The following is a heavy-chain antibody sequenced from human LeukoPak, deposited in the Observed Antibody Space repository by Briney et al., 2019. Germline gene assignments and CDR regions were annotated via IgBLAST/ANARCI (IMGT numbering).Heavy chain of an antibody. Sequence: SETLSLTCTVSGGSISSYYWSWIRRPPGKGLEWIGYIYYSGSTNYNPSLKSRVTISVDTSKNQFSLKLSSVTAADTAVYYCARVLPAAVRGAFDIWGQGTMVTVSS. CDR3: ARVLPAAVRGAFDI. CDR2: IYYSGST. J-gene: IGHJ3*02. CDR1: GGSISSYY. D-gene: IGHD2-2*01. V-gene: IGHV4-59*08.